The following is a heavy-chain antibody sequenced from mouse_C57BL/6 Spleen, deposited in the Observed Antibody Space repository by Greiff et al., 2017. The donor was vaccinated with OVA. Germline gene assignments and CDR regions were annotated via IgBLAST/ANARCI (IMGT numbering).Heavy chain of an antibody. CDR3: VRLRLPYWYFDV. Sequence: EVKLMESGGGLVQPKGSLKLSCAASGFSFNTYAMNWVRQAPGKGLEWVARIRSKSNNYATYYADSVKDRFTISRDDSESMLYLQMNNLKTEDTAMYYCVRLRLPYWYFDVWGTGTTVTVSS. J-gene: IGHJ1*03. V-gene: IGHV10-1*01. D-gene: IGHD2-10*01. CDR2: IRSKSNNYAT. CDR1: GFSFNTYA.